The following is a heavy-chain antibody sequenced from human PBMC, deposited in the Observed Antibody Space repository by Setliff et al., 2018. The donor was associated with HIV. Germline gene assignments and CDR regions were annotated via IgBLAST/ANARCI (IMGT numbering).Heavy chain of an antibody. Sequence: SETLSLTCTVSGGSFSDYYRSWIRQPPGKGLEWIGYIYTSGSTNYNPSLKSRVSISSDTSRNQFSLKLSSVTAADTAVYYCARRINNSGSLPAKNWFDTWGQGRLVTVSS. V-gene: IGHV4-4*09. J-gene: IGHJ5*02. CDR2: IYTSGST. CDR1: GGSFSDYY. CDR3: ARRINNSGSLPAKNWFDT. D-gene: IGHD3-10*01.